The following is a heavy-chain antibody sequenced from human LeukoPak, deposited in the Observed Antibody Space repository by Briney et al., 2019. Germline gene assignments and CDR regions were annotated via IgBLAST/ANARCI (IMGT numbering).Heavy chain of an antibody. Sequence: SETLSLTYTVSGGSISSYYWSWIRQPPGKGLEWIGYIYYSGSTNYNPSLKSRVTISVDTSKNQFSLKLSSVTAADTAVYYCARDTGELPLDYWGQGTLVTVSS. V-gene: IGHV4-59*01. CDR2: IYYSGST. CDR1: GGSISSYY. D-gene: IGHD1-26*01. CDR3: ARDTGELPLDY. J-gene: IGHJ4*02.